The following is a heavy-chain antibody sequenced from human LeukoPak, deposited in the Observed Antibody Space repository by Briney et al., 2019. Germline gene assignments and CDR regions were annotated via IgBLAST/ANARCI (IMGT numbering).Heavy chain of an antibody. CDR1: GFTFSSYA. D-gene: IGHD6-6*01. V-gene: IGHV3-30-3*01. CDR3: ARDVEEYSSSSDAFDI. J-gene: IGHJ3*02. CDR2: ISYDGSNK. Sequence: GRSLRLSCAASGFTFSSYAMHWVRQAPGKGLEWVAVISYDGSNKYYADSVKGRFTITRDNAKNSLYLQMNSLRAEDTAVYYCARDVEEYSSSSDAFDIWGQGTMVTVSS.